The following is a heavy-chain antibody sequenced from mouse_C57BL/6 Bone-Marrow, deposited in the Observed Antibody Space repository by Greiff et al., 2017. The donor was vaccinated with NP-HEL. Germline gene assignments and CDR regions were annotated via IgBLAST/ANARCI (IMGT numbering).Heavy chain of an antibody. CDR3: ARSPITTVFDY. CDR1: GYTFTDYN. J-gene: IGHJ2*01. V-gene: IGHV1-22*01. D-gene: IGHD1-1*01. Sequence: EVQLQESGPELVKPGASVKMSCKASGYTFTDYNMHWVKQSHGKSLEWIGYINPNNGGTSYNQKFKGKATLTVNKSSSTAYMELRSLTSEDSAVYYCARSPITTVFDYWGQGTTLTVSS. CDR2: INPNNGGT.